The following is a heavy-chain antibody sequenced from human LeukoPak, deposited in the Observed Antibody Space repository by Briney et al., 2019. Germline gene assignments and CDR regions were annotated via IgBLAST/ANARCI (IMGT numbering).Heavy chain of an antibody. V-gene: IGHV4-61*02. Sequence: PSETLSLTCTVSGGSISSGSYYWSWIRQPAGKGLEWIGRIYTSGSTNYNPSLKSRVTISVDTSKNQFSLKLSSVTAADTAVYYCARVYHYDFWSGYPSDAFDIWGPGTMVTVSS. D-gene: IGHD3-3*01. CDR1: GGSISSGSYY. CDR3: ARVYHYDFWSGYPSDAFDI. CDR2: IYTSGST. J-gene: IGHJ3*02.